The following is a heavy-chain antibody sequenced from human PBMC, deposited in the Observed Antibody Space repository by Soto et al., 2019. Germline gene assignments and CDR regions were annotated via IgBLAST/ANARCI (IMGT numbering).Heavy chain of an antibody. CDR3: ARGPYDFWSGYYRYYYYYGMDV. D-gene: IGHD3-3*01. Sequence: GGSLRLSCAASGFTFSSYGMHWVRQAPGKGLEWVAVIWYDGSNKYYADSVKGRFTISRDNSKNTLYLQMNSLRAEDTAVYYCARGPYDFWSGYYRYYYYYGMDVWGQGTTVTVSS. CDR2: IWYDGSNK. J-gene: IGHJ6*02. CDR1: GFTFSSYG. V-gene: IGHV3-33*01.